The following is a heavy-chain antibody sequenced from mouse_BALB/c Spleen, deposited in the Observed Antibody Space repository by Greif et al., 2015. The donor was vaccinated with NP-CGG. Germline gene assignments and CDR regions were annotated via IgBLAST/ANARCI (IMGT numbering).Heavy chain of an antibody. CDR1: GYTFTSYW. V-gene: IGHV1-87*01. Sequence: QVQLQQSGAELARPGASVKLSCKASGYTFTSYWMQWVKQRPGQGLEWIGAIYPGDGDTRYTQKFKGKATLTADKSSSTAYMQLSSLASEDSAVYYCATWGDDGYSFDYWGQGTTLTVSS. CDR2: IYPGDGDT. CDR3: ATWGDDGYSFDY. J-gene: IGHJ2*01. D-gene: IGHD2-3*01.